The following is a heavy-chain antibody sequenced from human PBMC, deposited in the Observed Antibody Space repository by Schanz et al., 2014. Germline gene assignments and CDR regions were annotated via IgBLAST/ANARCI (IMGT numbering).Heavy chain of an antibody. D-gene: IGHD5-12*01. CDR3: ARDFSAYVGNYFDY. Sequence: QVQLVQSGAEMKKPGSSVKVSCKASGGTFSSYTISWVRQAPGQGLEWMGRIIPSLGLAKYEQKFQDKVTITADTSTTTAYMELSGLRSEDTAVYYCARDFSAYVGNYFDYWGQGTLVTVSS. CDR1: GGTFSSYT. J-gene: IGHJ4*02. CDR2: IIPSLGLA. V-gene: IGHV1-69*09.